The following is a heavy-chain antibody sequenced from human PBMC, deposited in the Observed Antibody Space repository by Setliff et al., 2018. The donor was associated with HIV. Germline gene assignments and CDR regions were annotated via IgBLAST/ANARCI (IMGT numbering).Heavy chain of an antibody. J-gene: IGHJ6*03. CDR3: AKDSEAVAVKYYYMDV. CDR2: IRYDGNDK. Sequence: GGSLRLSCEASAFIFTTYGMHWVRQAPGKGLEWIAFIRYDGNDKYYADSVKGRFTISRDNSKNTLYLQMNSLRGEDTAVYYCAKDSEAVAVKYYYMDVWGRGTTVTVSS. V-gene: IGHV3-30*02. CDR1: AFIFTTYG. D-gene: IGHD6-19*01.